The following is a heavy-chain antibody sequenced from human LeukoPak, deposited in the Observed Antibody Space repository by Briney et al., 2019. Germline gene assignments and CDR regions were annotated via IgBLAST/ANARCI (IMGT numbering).Heavy chain of an antibody. CDR3: AREGQDVTTTMAYYGLDV. Sequence: GGSLRLSCAASGFTFSNYGMHWVRQAPGKGLEWLGVLWFDGSDQYYADSVRGRFTISRDNFKNTPYLQMNSLRGEDTAVYYCAREGQDVTTTMAYYGLDVWGPGTTVTVSS. D-gene: IGHD1-14*01. V-gene: IGHV3-33*01. CDR2: LWFDGSDQ. CDR1: GFTFSNYG. J-gene: IGHJ6*02.